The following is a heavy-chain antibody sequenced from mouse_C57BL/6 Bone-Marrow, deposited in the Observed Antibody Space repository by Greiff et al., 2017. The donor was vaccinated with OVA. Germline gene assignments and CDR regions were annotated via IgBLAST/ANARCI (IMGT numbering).Heavy chain of an antibody. V-gene: IGHV1-42*01. CDR2: INPSTGGT. CDR3: ARDRGHWYFDV. Sequence: VQLQQSGPELVKPGASVKISCKASGYSFTGYYMNWVKQSPEKSLEWIGEINPSTGGTTYNQKFNAKATLTVDKSSSTAYMQLKSLTSEDSAVYYCARDRGHWYFDVWGTGTTVTVSS. J-gene: IGHJ1*03. D-gene: IGHD2-14*01. CDR1: GYSFTGYY.